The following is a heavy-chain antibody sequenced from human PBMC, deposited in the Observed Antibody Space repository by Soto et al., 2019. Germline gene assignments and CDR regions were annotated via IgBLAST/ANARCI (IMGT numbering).Heavy chain of an antibody. CDR1: GGSISSYY. J-gene: IGHJ4*02. Sequence: QVQLQESGPGLVKPSETLSLTCTVSGGSISSYYWSWIRQPPGKGLEWIGYTYYSGSTNYNPSLKSRVTISVDTSKNQFSLKLSSVTAADTAVYYCARTYSSSSYFDYWGQGTLVTVSS. D-gene: IGHD6-6*01. CDR3: ARTYSSSSYFDY. V-gene: IGHV4-59*08. CDR2: TYYSGST.